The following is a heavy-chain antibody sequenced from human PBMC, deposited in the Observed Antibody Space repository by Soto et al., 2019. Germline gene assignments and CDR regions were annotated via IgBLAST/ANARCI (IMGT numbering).Heavy chain of an antibody. CDR1: GFTFSSYA. CDR3: AKGRGSGTYYFDY. D-gene: IGHD6-19*01. V-gene: IGHV3-23*01. CDR2: ITGSGSST. Sequence: HPGGSLRLSCAASGFTFSSYAMNWVRQAPGKGLEWVSSITGSGSSTYYADSVKGRFTISRDNSKNTLYLQMNSLRAEDTAVYYCAKGRGSGTYYFDYWGQGTLVTVSS. J-gene: IGHJ4*02.